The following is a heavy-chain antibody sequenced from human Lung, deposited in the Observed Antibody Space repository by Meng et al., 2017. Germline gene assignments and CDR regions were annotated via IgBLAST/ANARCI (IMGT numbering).Heavy chain of an antibody. CDR2: IETKPNNYAT. D-gene: IGHD6-19*01. CDR1: GVHCNGSD. CDR3: TIYTSGHI. V-gene: IGHV3-73*02. J-gene: IGHJ3*02. Sequence: VQLVQAGGCMVPSGGSPRLSCAVSGVHCNGSDIHWVRQASGKGLECVGRIETKPNNYATSYAASVRGRFTISRDDSKNTAYLEMNSLKTEDTALYYCTIYTSGHIWGQGTMVTVSS.